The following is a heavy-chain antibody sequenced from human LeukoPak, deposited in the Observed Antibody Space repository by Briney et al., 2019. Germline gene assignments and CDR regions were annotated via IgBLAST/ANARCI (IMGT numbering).Heavy chain of an antibody. CDR3: ARSPDGLMGATSD. CDR2: IYSGGRT. CDR1: GFTVSSNY. V-gene: IGHV3-53*01. J-gene: IGHJ4*02. Sequence: GGSLRLSCAASGFTVSSNYVSWVRQVPGKGLEWVSVIYSGGRTYYADSVKGRFTISRDNSKNTLYLQMNSLRAEDAAVYYCARSPDGLMGATSDWGQGALVTVSS. D-gene: IGHD1-26*01.